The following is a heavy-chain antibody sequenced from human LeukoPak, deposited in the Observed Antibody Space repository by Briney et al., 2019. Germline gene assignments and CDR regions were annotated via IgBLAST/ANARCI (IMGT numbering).Heavy chain of an antibody. V-gene: IGHV3-53*01. CDR2: ISGSGST. J-gene: IGHJ4*02. CDR1: GFTVGSNY. CDR3: ARGITAFGVPGATYYFDY. Sequence: GGSLRLSCAASGFTVGSNYMNWVRQTPGKGLEWVLVISGSGSTYYADSVRGRFTVSRDNSKHTMSLQMNTLRAEDTAVYYCARGITAFGVPGATYYFDYWGQGTLVTVSS. D-gene: IGHD3-3*01.